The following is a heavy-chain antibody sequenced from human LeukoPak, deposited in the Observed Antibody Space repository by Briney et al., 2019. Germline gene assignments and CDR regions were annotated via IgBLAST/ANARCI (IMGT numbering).Heavy chain of an antibody. CDR2: IWYDGSNQ. J-gene: IGHJ4*02. Sequence: SGGSLRLSCAASGLNFRNYGMHWVPQAPGKGLEWVAVIWYDGSNQYYVDSVKGRFTVSKDNAKNMLYLQMNSLRAEDTAVYYCATDRNGGKYYDYWGQGTLVTVSS. CDR3: ATDRNGGKYYDY. D-gene: IGHD1-26*01. CDR1: GLNFRNYG. V-gene: IGHV3-33*01.